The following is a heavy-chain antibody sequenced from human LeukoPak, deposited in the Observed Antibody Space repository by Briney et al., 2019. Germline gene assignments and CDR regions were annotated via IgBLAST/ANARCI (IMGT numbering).Heavy chain of an antibody. D-gene: IGHD3-3*01. Sequence: SETLSLTCSVSGGSISRSRYYWGWIRQPPGKGLEWIGSIYYSGSTYYNPSLKSRVTISVDTSKNQFSLKLSSVTAADTAVYYCARVGVVRSLGSPYYYYYMDVWGKGTTVTVSS. CDR3: ARVGVVRSLGSPYYYYYMDV. V-gene: IGHV4-39*07. CDR1: GGSISRSRYY. CDR2: IYYSGST. J-gene: IGHJ6*03.